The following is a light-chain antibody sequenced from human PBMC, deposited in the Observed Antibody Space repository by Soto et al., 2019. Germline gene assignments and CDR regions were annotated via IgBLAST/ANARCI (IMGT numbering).Light chain of an antibody. CDR2: EVN. CDR3: CSFTTSDTWM. V-gene: IGLV2-14*01. J-gene: IGLJ3*02. Sequence: QSVLTQPASVSGSPGQSITISCTGTTSDVGGSNHVSWFQQHPGEAPKLMIYEVNHRPSGVSDRLSGSKSGNTASLTISGLQAEDEADYYCCSFTTSDTWMFGGGTKLTVL. CDR1: TSDVGGSNH.